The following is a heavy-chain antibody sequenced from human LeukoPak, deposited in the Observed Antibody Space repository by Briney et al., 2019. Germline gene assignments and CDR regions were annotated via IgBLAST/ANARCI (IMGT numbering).Heavy chain of an antibody. V-gene: IGHV4-59*11. CDR1: GGSINIHN. D-gene: IGHD1-26*01. J-gene: IGHJ3*01. CDR2: IYYSGNT. Sequence: SETLSLTCTVAGGSINIHNWSWIRQPPGKGLEWIGFIYYSGNTNYNPSLRSRVTISLNTSKNQFSLKLSSVTAADTAVYYCARGAGAFNAFDVWGQGTMVTVSS. CDR3: ARGAGAFNAFDV.